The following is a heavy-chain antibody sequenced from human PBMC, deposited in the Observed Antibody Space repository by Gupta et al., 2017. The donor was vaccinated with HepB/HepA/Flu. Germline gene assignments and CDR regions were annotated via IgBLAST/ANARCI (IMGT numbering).Heavy chain of an antibody. CDR2: IKEDGSEK. J-gene: IGHJ4*02. V-gene: IGHV3-7*01. CDR1: GFTFGNHW. CDR3: VRGLPGPFDY. Sequence: EVQLLQSGGGLVQPGGSLRLSCAASGFTFGNHWMSWVRQAPGKGLECVANIKEDGSEKYYVDSVKGRLTISRDNAKNSLYLQMNSLGAEDTAVYYCVRGLPGPFDYWGQGSLVTVAS.